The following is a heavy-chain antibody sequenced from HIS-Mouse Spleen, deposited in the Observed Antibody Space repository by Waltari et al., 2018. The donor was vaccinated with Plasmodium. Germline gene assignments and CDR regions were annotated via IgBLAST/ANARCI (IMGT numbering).Heavy chain of an antibody. Sequence: QVQLQQWAAGLLKPSVTLSLPCAVYGGSFSGYSWTSVRQPPGKGLEWIGEINHSGSTNYNPSLKSRVTISVDTSKNQFSLKLSSVTAADTAVYYCARVTSSGVYWYFDLWGRGTLVTVSS. CDR3: ARVTSSGVYWYFDL. CDR1: GGSFSGYS. V-gene: IGHV4-34*01. CDR2: INHSGST. J-gene: IGHJ2*01. D-gene: IGHD3-3*01.